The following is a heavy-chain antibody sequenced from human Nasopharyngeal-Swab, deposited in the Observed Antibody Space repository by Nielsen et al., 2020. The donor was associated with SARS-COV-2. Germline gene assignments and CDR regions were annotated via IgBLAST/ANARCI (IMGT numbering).Heavy chain of an antibody. D-gene: IGHD5-18*01. CDR2: IATPTGHP. J-gene: IGHJ5*02. CDR3: VRDQAMARPNWFDP. Sequence: ASVKVSCKASGYTFTRYAINWLRQAPGQGPEWMGWIATPTGHPTYAQGFTGRFVFSLDTSVATAYLHINSLKTEDTAIYYCVRDQAMARPNWFDPWGQGTLDTVSS. V-gene: IGHV7-4-1*02. CDR1: GYTFTRYA.